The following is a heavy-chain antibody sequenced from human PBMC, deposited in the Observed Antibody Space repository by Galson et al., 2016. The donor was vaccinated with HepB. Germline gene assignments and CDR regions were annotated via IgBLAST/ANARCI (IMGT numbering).Heavy chain of an antibody. D-gene: IGHD6-6*01. CDR2: ISSSSSEM. CDR3: VRGGAARPDY. V-gene: IGHV3-48*01. J-gene: IGHJ4*02. Sequence: SLRLSCAASGFSFSIYGMNWVRQAPGKGLEWVAYISSSSSEMSYADSVTGRFTTSRDNAKNFLFLQMSGLGAEDTAVYYCVRGGAARPDYWGQGILVTVSS. CDR1: GFSFSIYG.